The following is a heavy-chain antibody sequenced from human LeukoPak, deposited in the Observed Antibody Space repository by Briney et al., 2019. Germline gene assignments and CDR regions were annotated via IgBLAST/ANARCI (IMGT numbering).Heavy chain of an antibody. D-gene: IGHD3-10*01. CDR3: ARASTMVRGVTTPTGY. Sequence: GGSLRLSCAASGFTFSDYYMSWIRQAPGKGLEWVSYISSSGSTIYYADSVKGRFTISRDNAKNSLYLQMNSLRAEDTAVYYCARASTMVRGVTTPTGYWGQGTLVTVSS. J-gene: IGHJ4*02. CDR1: GFTFSDYY. V-gene: IGHV3-11*01. CDR2: ISSSGSTI.